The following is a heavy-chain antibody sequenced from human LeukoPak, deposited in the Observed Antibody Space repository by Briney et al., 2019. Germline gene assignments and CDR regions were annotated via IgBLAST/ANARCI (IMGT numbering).Heavy chain of an antibody. J-gene: IGHJ6*02. CDR3: ARIYDFWSGHHYGMDV. Sequence: SETLCLTCAVYGGSFSGYYWSWIRQPPGKGLEWIGEINHSGSTNYNPSLKSRVTISVDTSKNQFSLKLSSVTAADTAVYYCARIYDFWSGHHYGMDVWGQGTTVSVSS. CDR2: INHSGST. D-gene: IGHD3-3*01. CDR1: GGSFSGYY. V-gene: IGHV4-34*01.